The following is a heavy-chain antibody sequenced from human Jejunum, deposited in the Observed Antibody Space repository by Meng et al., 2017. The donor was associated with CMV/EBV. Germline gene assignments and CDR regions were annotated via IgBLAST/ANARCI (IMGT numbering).Heavy chain of an antibody. CDR3: ARAGDFDWLVLVY. Sequence: CAAAGFTFSTYAMHWLRQAPGKGLEWVALISYDGNNQFYADSVKGRFTISRDNSKKTLYLQMNSLRADDTAVYYCARAGDFDWLVLVYWGQGTLVTVSS. V-gene: IGHV3-30*04. CDR1: GFTFSTYA. J-gene: IGHJ4*02. CDR2: ISYDGNNQ. D-gene: IGHD3-9*01.